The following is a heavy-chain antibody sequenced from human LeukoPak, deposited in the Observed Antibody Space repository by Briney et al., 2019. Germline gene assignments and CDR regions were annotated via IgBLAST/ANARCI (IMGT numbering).Heavy chain of an antibody. J-gene: IGHJ6*02. CDR3: ARELGVLRFLEYLKPYGMDV. D-gene: IGHD3-3*01. Sequence: GGSLRLSCAASGFTFSSYAMHWVRQAPGKGLEWVAVISYDGSNKYYADSVKGRFTISRDNSKNTLCLQMNSLRAEDTAVYYCARELGVLRFLEYLKPYGMDVWGQGTTVTVSS. CDR1: GFTFSSYA. CDR2: ISYDGSNK. V-gene: IGHV3-30*04.